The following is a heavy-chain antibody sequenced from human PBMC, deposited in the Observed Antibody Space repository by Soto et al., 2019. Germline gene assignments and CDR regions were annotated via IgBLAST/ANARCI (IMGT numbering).Heavy chain of an antibody. J-gene: IGHJ4*02. Sequence: GGSLRLSCAASGFTFSSYAMSWVRQAPGKGLEWVSAISGSGGSTYYADSVKGRFTISRDNSKNTLYLQMNSLRAEDTAVYYSAKDSMGITYYDFWSGYYTGGVSDYWGQGTLVTVSS. CDR2: ISGSGGST. CDR3: AKDSMGITYYDFWSGYYTGGVSDY. D-gene: IGHD3-3*01. CDR1: GFTFSSYA. V-gene: IGHV3-23*01.